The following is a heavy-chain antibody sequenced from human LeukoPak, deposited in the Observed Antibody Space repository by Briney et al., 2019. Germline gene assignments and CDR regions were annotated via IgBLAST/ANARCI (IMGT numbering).Heavy chain of an antibody. CDR2: IIPILGIA. J-gene: IGHJ4*02. Sequence: GSSVKVSCKASGGTFSSYAIIWVRQAPGQGLEWMGRIIPILGIANYAQKFQGRVTITADKSTSTAYMELSSLRSEDTAVYYCASDPYSGYDSTAFDYWGQGTLVTVSS. CDR1: GGTFSSYA. CDR3: ASDPYSGYDSTAFDY. D-gene: IGHD5-12*01. V-gene: IGHV1-69*04.